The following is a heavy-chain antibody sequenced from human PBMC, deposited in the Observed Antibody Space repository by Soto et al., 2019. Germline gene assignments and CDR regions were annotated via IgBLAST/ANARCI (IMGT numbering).Heavy chain of an antibody. Sequence: TLSLTCTVSGGSISSGGYYWSWIRQHPGKGLEWIGYIYYSGSTYYNPSLKSRVTISVDTSKNQFSLKLSSVTAADTAVYYCARGRARAQWELLQNWFDPWGQGTQVTVSS. J-gene: IGHJ5*02. CDR3: ARGRARAQWELLQNWFDP. CDR1: GGSISSGGYY. CDR2: IYYSGST. V-gene: IGHV4-31*03. D-gene: IGHD1-26*01.